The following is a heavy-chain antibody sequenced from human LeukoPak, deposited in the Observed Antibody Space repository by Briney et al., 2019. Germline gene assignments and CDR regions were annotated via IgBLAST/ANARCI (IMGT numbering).Heavy chain of an antibody. CDR3: ARRRFYDPSGAHWYFDI. CDR2: IYPSDSDT. D-gene: IGHD2-15*01. Sequence: GESLKISCQGSGYSFDSYWIAWVRQMPGKGLEWMGNIYPSDSDTTYSPSFQGQVTISADKSINTAYLQWSSLKASDTAMYYCARRRFYDPSGAHWYFDIWGRGTLVTVSS. CDR1: GYSFDSYW. V-gene: IGHV5-51*01. J-gene: IGHJ2*01.